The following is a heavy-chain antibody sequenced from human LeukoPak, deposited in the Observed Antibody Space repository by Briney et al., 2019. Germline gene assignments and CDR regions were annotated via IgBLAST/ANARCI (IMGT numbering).Heavy chain of an antibody. CDR3: ARDDPSSGWYGNWFDP. D-gene: IGHD6-19*01. V-gene: IGHV4-61*08. CDR1: GGSISSGGYY. J-gene: IGHJ5*02. Sequence: PSETLSLTCTVSGGSISSGGYYWSWIRQPPGKGLEWIGYIYYSGSTNYNPSLKSRVTISVDTSKNQFSLKLSSVTAADTAVYYCARDDPSSGWYGNWFDPWGQGTLVTVSS. CDR2: IYYSGST.